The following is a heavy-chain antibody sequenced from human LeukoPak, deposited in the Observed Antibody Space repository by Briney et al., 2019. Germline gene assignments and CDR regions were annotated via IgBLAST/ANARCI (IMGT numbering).Heavy chain of an antibody. CDR1: GGSFSGYY. Sequence: SETLSLTCAVYGGSFSGYYWSWIRQPPGKGLEWIGEINHSGSTNYNPPLKSRVTISVDTSKNQFSLKLSSVTAADTAVYYCARGRDIVVVPAAIPAFDIWGQGTMVTVSS. V-gene: IGHV4-34*01. J-gene: IGHJ3*02. CDR2: INHSGST. CDR3: ARGRDIVVVPAAIPAFDI. D-gene: IGHD2-2*02.